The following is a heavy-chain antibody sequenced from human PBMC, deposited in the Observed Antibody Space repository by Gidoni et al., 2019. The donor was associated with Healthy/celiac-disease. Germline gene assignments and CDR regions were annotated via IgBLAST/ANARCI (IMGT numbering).Heavy chain of an antibody. CDR3: TRGGGYCSSTSCYIAYYYYYYGMDV. Sequence: EVQLVESGGGLVQPGRSLRLSCTASGFTFGDYAMSWVRQAPGKGLEWVGFIRSKAYGGTTEYAASVKGRFTISRDDSKSIAYLQMNSLKTEDTAVYYCTRGGGYCSSTSCYIAYYYYYYGMDVWGQGTTVTVSS. J-gene: IGHJ6*02. V-gene: IGHV3-49*04. CDR2: IRSKAYGGTT. D-gene: IGHD2-2*02. CDR1: GFTFGDYA.